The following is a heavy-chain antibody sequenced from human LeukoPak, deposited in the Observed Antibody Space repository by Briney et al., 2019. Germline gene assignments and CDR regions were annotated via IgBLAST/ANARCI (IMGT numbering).Heavy chain of an antibody. J-gene: IGHJ4*02. V-gene: IGHV3-23*01. D-gene: IGHD2-2*01. CDR2: ISGSGGST. CDR1: GFTVSSTY. CDR3: AKDQGVRASCYPY. Sequence: GGSLRLSCAASGFTVSSTYMSWVRQAPGKGLEWVSAISGSGGSTYYADSVKGRFTISRDNSKNTLYLQMNSLRAEDTAVYYCAKDQGVRASCYPYWGQGTLVTVSS.